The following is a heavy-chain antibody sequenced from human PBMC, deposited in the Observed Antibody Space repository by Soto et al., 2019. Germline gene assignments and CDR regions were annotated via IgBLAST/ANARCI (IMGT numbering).Heavy chain of an antibody. CDR2: SGSDGGRA. J-gene: IGHJ2*01. CDR3: ARERVLSSIPQRYSDL. D-gene: IGHD2-21*02. Sequence: EERLSESGGGLIQPGGALRLSCAASGFRFSRYALSWVRQAPGKGLEWASESGSDGGRASYPASVRGRFTITRDRSKETLYLQMNTVRLEDTAVYYCARERVLSSIPQRYSDLWGRGTLVTVSS. V-gene: IGHV3-23*01. CDR1: GFRFSRYA.